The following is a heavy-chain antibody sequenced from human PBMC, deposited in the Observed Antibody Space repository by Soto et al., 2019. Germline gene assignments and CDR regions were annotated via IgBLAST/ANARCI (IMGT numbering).Heavy chain of an antibody. V-gene: IGHV3-49*03. CDR2: IKSEIYGGTI. CDR1: RFTFRDYA. J-gene: IGHJ3*01. D-gene: IGHD6-19*01. Sequence: SLRISCXASRFTFRDYALIWFLHSPGNWLELLSFIKSEIYGGTIEYAASVKGRFSISRDDSKNIAYLQMNSLKIEDTAVYYCARAFRAVAVTPFWGQGTMVTVSS. CDR3: ARAFRAVAVTPF.